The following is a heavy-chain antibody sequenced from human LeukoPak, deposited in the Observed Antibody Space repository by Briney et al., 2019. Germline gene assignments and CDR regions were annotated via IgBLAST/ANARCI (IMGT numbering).Heavy chain of an antibody. Sequence: SETLSLTCTVSGGSISSSSYYWGWIRQPPGKGLEWIGSIYYSGSTYYNPSLKSRVTISVDTSKNQFSLKLSSVTAADTAVYYCARHYYDSSGRFDYWGQGTLVTVSS. CDR1: GGSISSSSYY. CDR3: ARHYYDSSGRFDY. CDR2: IYYSGST. J-gene: IGHJ4*02. V-gene: IGHV4-39*07. D-gene: IGHD3-22*01.